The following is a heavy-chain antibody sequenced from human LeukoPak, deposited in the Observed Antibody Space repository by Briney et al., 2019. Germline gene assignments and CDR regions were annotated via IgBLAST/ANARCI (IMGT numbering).Heavy chain of an antibody. J-gene: IGHJ4*02. Sequence: GGSLRLSCAASGFTFSSYAMHWVRQAPGKGLEYVSAISSNGGSTYYANSVKGRFTISRDNSKNTLYLQMGSLRAEDMAVYYSARGRRDYGDWEADYWGQGTLVTVSS. D-gene: IGHD4-17*01. CDR2: ISSNGGST. CDR1: GFTFSSYA. V-gene: IGHV3-64*01. CDR3: ARGRRDYGDWEADY.